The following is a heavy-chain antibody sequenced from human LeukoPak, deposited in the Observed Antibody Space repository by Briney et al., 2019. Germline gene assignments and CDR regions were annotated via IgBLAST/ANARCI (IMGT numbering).Heavy chain of an antibody. CDR3: AKDCGYYGSGSYYYVYLDY. D-gene: IGHD3-10*01. J-gene: IGHJ4*02. V-gene: IGHV3-48*01. CDR2: ISSSGSTI. Sequence: GGSLRLSCAASGFTLSSQSMNWIRQAPGEGLGWVSYISSSGSTIYHADSVKGRFTISRENSKNTLYLQMNSLRAEDAAVYYCAKDCGYYGSGSYYYVYLDYWGQGTLVTVSS. CDR1: GFTLSSQS.